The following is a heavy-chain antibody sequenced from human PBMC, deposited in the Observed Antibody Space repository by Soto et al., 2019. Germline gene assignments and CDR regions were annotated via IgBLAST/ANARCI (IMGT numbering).Heavy chain of an antibody. V-gene: IGHV4-4*07. J-gene: IGHJ4*02. CDR3: ARSGTSGYSPHDS. D-gene: IGHD5-12*01. CDR1: CGSISSYY. CDR2: IYTAGRT. Sequence: QVQLQESGPGLVKPSETLSLTCTVSCGSISSYYWSWIRQPAGKLLEWIGRIYTAGRTNFNHALNIRVTTSVDPPKIQFSLNVTSVTAADTPVYYCARSGTSGYSPHDSWGRGTLVTVSS.